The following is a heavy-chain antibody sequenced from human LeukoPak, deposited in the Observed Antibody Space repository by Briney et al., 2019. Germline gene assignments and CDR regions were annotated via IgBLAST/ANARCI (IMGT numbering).Heavy chain of an antibody. CDR3: ARGVSSNWYFDY. CDR1: GGSISSGGYY. Sequence: SETLSLTCTVSGGSISSGGYYWSWVRQHPGKGLEYIGYIYYSGSTYYNPSLKSRVTISVDTSKNQFSLKLSSVTAADTAVYYCARGVSSNWYFDYWGQGTLVTVS. V-gene: IGHV4-31*03. CDR2: IYYSGST. D-gene: IGHD6-13*01. J-gene: IGHJ4*02.